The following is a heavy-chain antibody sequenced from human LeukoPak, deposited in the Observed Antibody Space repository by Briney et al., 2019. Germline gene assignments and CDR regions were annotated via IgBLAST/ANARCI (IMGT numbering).Heavy chain of an antibody. J-gene: IGHJ6*02. CDR3: AGTLYSSSWYYYYYGMDV. D-gene: IGHD6-13*01. CDR2: MNPNSGNT. V-gene: IGHV1-8*02. Sequence: GASVKVSCKASGYTFSSYGINWVRQAPGQGLEWMGWMNPNSGNTGYAQKFQGRVTMTRNTSISTAYMELSSLRSEDTAVYYCAGTLYSSSWYYYYYGMDVWGQGTTVTVSS. CDR1: GYTFSSYG.